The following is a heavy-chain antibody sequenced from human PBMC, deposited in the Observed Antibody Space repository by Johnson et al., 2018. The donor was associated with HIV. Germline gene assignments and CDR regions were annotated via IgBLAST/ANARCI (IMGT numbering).Heavy chain of an antibody. J-gene: IGHJ3*02. CDR1: GFTVSSNY. Sequence: VQLVESGGGLIQPGGSLRLSCAASGFTVSSNYMSWVRQAPGKGLEWVSVIYSGGSTYYADSVKGRFTMSRDNSKNTLYLQMGSLRAEDMAVYYCARGDNYYDSSGYYFAFDIWGQGTMVTVSS. D-gene: IGHD3-22*01. CDR3: ARGDNYYDSSGYYFAFDI. V-gene: IGHV3-66*03. CDR2: IYSGGST.